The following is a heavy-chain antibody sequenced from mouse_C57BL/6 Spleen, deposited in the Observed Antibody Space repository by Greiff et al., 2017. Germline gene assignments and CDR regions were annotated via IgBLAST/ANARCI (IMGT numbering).Heavy chain of an antibody. CDR2: ISDGGSYT. V-gene: IGHV5-4*01. Sequence: EVQLVESGGGLVKPGGSLKLSCAASGFTFSSYAMSWVRQTPEKRLEWVATISDGGSYTYYPDNVQGRFTISRDNAKNNLYLQMSHLKSEDTAMYYCARETAWFAYWGQGTLVTVSA. CDR3: ARETAWFAY. J-gene: IGHJ3*01. CDR1: GFTFSSYA.